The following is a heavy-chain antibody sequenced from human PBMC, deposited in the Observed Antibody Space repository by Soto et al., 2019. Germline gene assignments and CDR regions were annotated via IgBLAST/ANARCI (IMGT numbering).Heavy chain of an antibody. CDR2: INPNSGGT. V-gene: IGHV1-2*02. Sequence: ASVKVSCKASGYTFTAYYMHWVRQAPGQGLEWMGWINPNSGGTNYAQKFQGRVTMTRDTTTSTASMEESRLRSDDTAAYFWAGLPPPSLSYYGMDVWGQGTTVTVSS. CDR3: AGLPPPSLSYYGMDV. CDR1: GYTFTAYY. J-gene: IGHJ6*02.